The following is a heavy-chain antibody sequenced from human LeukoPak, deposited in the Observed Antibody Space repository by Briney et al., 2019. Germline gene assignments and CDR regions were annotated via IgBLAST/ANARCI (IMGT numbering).Heavy chain of an antibody. V-gene: IGHV3-64*04. CDR2: ISDSGGST. J-gene: IGHJ4*02. CDR3: TRSPSLGGRYWGFDY. D-gene: IGHD1-26*01. CDR1: GFPFSSYA. Sequence: GGSLRLSCSASGFPFSSYAMHWVRQAPGKGLEYVSAISDSGGSTYYADSVKGRFTVSRDNAKNTLYLQMNSLRAEDTAVYYCTRSPSLGGRYWGFDYWGQGALVTVSS.